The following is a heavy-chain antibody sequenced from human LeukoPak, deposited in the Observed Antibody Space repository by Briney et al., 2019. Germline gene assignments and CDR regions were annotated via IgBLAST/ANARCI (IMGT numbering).Heavy chain of an antibody. Sequence: SETLSLTCTVSGGSISRYYWSWIRQPPGKGLEWIGYKDYSGSTNYNRSLKSRVTISVDASKNQFSLKLSSVTAADTAVYYCASESTEDYYGSGSYYSYYNWGQGTLVTVSS. D-gene: IGHD3-10*01. CDR1: GGSISRYY. CDR2: KDYSGST. CDR3: ASESTEDYYGSGSYYSYYN. V-gene: IGHV4-59*01. J-gene: IGHJ4*02.